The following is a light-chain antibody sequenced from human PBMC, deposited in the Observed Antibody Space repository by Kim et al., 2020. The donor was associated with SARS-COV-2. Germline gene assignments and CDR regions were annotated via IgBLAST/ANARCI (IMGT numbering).Light chain of an antibody. CDR1: QSITRY. V-gene: IGKV1-39*01. CDR2: GAS. J-gene: IGKJ4*01. CDR3: QETYNIPLT. Sequence: DIQMTQSPSSLSASVGDRVTITCRASQSITRYLSWYQQKPGKAPKLLIYGASNLQNGVPSRFSGRGSGTDFTLTISSLQPEDLATYYCQETYNIPLTFGGGTKVDIK.